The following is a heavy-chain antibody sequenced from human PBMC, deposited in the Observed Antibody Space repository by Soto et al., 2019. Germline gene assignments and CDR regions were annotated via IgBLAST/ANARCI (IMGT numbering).Heavy chain of an antibody. Sequence: QEQLVESGGDVVQPGRSLTLSCAASGFTFSANAMHWVSQAPGKGREWVAVIAYDGTIKIYRDSVKGRFTISRDDSKSTLYLKMNSLRPEDTAVYYCARDKIKGAPDYLDYWGQGTLVTVSS. CDR3: ARDKIKGAPDYLDY. CDR2: IAYDGTIK. V-gene: IGHV3-30-3*01. CDR1: GFTFSANA. D-gene: IGHD1-26*01. J-gene: IGHJ4*02.